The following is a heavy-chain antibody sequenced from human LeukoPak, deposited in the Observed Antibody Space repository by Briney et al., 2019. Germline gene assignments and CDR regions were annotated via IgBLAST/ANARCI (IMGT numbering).Heavy chain of an antibody. CDR1: GFTFSSYA. J-gene: IGHJ4*02. D-gene: IGHD3-22*01. Sequence: GGSLRLSCAASGFTFSSYAMSWVRQAPEKGLEWVSAISGSGGSTYYADSVKGRFTISRDNSKNTLYLQMNSLRAEDTAVYYCAKAGYYYDSSGYWYFDYWGQGTLVTVSS. CDR3: AKAGYYYDSSGYWYFDY. V-gene: IGHV3-23*01. CDR2: ISGSGGST.